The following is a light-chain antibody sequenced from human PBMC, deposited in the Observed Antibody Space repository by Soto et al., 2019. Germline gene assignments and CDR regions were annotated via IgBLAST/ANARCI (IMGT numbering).Light chain of an antibody. J-gene: IGLJ1*01. Sequence: QSVLTQPPSVSGAPGQRVTISCTGSSSNIGAGYDVNWYQQLPGTAPKLLIYGNSNRPSGVPDRFSGSKSGTSASLAITGLQAEDEADYFCQSYDISLTWVFGTATKLTVL. CDR1: SSNIGAGYD. CDR3: QSYDISLTWV. CDR2: GNS. V-gene: IGLV1-40*01.